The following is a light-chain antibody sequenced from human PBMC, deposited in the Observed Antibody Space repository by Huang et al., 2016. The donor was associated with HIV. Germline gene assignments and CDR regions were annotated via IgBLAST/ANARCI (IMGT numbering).Light chain of an antibody. V-gene: IGKV3-20*01. Sequence: EIVLTQSPGTLSLYPGERATLSCRASQSGSSRYLAWYQQKPGQAPRLLIYGPSSRSTGIPDRFSGIGSGTDFTLPISRLEPEDLAVYYCQQYDSSPFTFGPGTKVDIK. CDR2: GPS. CDR3: QQYDSSPFT. CDR1: QSGSSRY. J-gene: IGKJ3*01.